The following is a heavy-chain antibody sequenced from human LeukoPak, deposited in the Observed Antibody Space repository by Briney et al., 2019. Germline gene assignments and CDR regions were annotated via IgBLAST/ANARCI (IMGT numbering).Heavy chain of an antibody. Sequence: GGSLRLSCAASGFTFSSYWMSWVRQAPGKGLEWVANIKQDGSEKYYVDSVKGRFTISRDNAKNSLYLQMNSLRAEDTAVYYCARVLLDYYDKGYFDYWGQGTLVTVSS. J-gene: IGHJ4*02. CDR3: ARVLLDYYDKGYFDY. CDR2: IKQDGSEK. D-gene: IGHD3-22*01. CDR1: GFTFSSYW. V-gene: IGHV3-7*01.